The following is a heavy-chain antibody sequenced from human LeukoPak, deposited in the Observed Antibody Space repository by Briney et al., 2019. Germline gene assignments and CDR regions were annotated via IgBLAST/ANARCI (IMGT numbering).Heavy chain of an antibody. J-gene: IGHJ4*02. D-gene: IGHD2-2*01. CDR3: ARDVEYCSSTSCAFDY. CDR2: ISGSGGST. Sequence: GGSLRLSCAASGFTFSSYGMSWVRQAPGKGLEWVSAISGSGGSTYYADSVKGRFTISRDNSKNTLYLQMNSLRAEDTAAYYCARDVEYCSSTSCAFDYWGQGTLVTVSS. CDR1: GFTFSSYG. V-gene: IGHV3-23*01.